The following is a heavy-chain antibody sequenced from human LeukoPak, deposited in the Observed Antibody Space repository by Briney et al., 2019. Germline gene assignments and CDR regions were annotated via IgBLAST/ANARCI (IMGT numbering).Heavy chain of an antibody. CDR2: IYYSGST. J-gene: IGHJ3*02. D-gene: IGHD2-2*01. CDR3: ARASRYCSSTSCSMGLDAFDI. V-gene: IGHV4-39*07. CDR1: GGSISSSSYY. Sequence: SETLSLTCTVSGGSISSSSYYWGWIRQPPGKGLEWIGSIYYSGSTYYNPSLKSRVTISVDTSKNQFSLKLSSVTAADTAVYYCARASRYCSSTSCSMGLDAFDIWGQGTMATVSS.